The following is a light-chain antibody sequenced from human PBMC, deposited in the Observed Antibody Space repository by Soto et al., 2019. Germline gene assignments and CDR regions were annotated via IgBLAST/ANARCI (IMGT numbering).Light chain of an antibody. J-gene: IGKJ5*01. CDR2: DAS. CDR1: QGISSY. CDR3: QQYYNLPIT. Sequence: LFTHSPSSLSASVGDRVTIPCRASQGISSYLAWYQQKPGKAPKLLIYDASNLETGVPSRFSGSGSGTDFTVTISSLQPEDFATYSCQQYYNLPITFGQGTRLEI. V-gene: IGKV1-33*01.